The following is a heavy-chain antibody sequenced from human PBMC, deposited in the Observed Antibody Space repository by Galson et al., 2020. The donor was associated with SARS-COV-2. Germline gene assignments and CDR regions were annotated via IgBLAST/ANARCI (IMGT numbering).Heavy chain of an antibody. CDR1: GYSFTSYW. Sequence: GESLKISCKGSGYSFTSYWIGWVRQMPGKGLEWMGIIYPGDSDTRYSPSFQGQVTISADKSISTAYLQWGSLKASDTAMYYCASTVTPEPYNFDYWGQGTLVTVSS. J-gene: IGHJ4*02. CDR2: IYPGDSDT. D-gene: IGHD4-17*01. CDR3: ASTVTPEPYNFDY. V-gene: IGHV5-51*01.